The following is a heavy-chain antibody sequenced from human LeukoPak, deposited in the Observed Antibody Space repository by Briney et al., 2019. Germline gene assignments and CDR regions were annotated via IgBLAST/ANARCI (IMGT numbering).Heavy chain of an antibody. CDR2: ISYDGSHI. CDR3: ARDRSNSWTFDY. J-gene: IGHJ4*02. CDR1: GFTFSSYG. Sequence: PGRSLRLSCAASGFTFSSYGMHWVRQAPGKGLEWVAVISYDGSHIYYADSVKGRFTISRDSSKNTLYLQMNSLRTDDTAVYYCARDRSNSWTFDYWGQGTLVTVSS. V-gene: IGHV3-30*03. D-gene: IGHD6-13*01.